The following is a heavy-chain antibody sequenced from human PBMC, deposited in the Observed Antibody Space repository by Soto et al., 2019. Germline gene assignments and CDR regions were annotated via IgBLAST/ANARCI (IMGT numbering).Heavy chain of an antibody. CDR3: PRHVYGSGSYDYYYYMDV. V-gene: IGHV5-51*01. D-gene: IGHD3-10*01. J-gene: IGHJ6*03. CDR2: IYPGDSDT. CDR1: GYSFTSYW. Sequence: GESLKISCKGSGYSFTSYWIGWVRQMPGKGLEWMGIIYPGDSDTRYSPSFQGQVTISADKSISTAYLQWSSLKASDTAMYYCPRHVYGSGSYDYYYYMDVWGKGTTVTVSS.